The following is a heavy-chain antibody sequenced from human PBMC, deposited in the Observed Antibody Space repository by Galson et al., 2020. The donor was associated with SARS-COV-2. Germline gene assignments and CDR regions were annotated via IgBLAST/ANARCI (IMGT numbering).Heavy chain of an antibody. Sequence: ASETLSLTCTVSGGSISSSSYYWGWIRQPPGKGLEWIGSIYYSGSTYYNPSLKSRVTISVDTSKNQFSLKLSPVTAADTAVYYCAGENVGTSMVKNYYYYGMDVWGQGTTVTVSS. CDR3: AGENVGTSMVKNYYYYGMDV. CDR2: IYYSGST. V-gene: IGHV4-39*01. D-gene: IGHD5-18*01. J-gene: IGHJ6*02. CDR1: GGSISSSSYY.